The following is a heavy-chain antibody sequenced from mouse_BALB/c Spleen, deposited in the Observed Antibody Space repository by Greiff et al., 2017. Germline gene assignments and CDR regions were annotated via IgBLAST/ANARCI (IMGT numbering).Heavy chain of an antibody. V-gene: IGHV5-6-4*01. Sequence: EVNVVESGGGLVKPGGSLKLSCAASGFTFSSYTMSWVRQTPEKRLEWVATISSGGSYTYYPDSVKGRFTISRDNAKNTLYLQMSSLKSEDTAMYYCTRDERAMDYWGQGTSVTVSS. CDR2: ISSGGSYT. CDR1: GFTFSSYT. J-gene: IGHJ4*01. CDR3: TRDERAMDY.